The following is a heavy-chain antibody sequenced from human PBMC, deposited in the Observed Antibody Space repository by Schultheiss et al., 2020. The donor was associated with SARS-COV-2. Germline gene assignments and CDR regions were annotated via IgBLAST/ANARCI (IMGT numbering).Heavy chain of an antibody. D-gene: IGHD2-15*01. CDR3: ARLGYCSGGSCYGGVDP. CDR1: GYSISSGYY. J-gene: IGHJ5*02. V-gene: IGHV4-38-2*01. Sequence: SETLSLTCAVSGYSISSGYYWGWIRQPPGKGLEWIGSIYHSGSTNYNPSLKSRVTISVDTSKNQFSLKLSSVTAADTAVYYCARLGYCSGGSCYGGVDPWGQGTLVTVSS. CDR2: IYHSGST.